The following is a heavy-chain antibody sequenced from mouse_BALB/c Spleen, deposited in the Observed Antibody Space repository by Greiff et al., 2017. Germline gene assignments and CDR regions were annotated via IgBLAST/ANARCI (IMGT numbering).Heavy chain of an antibody. J-gene: IGHJ4*01. V-gene: IGHV3-8*02. CDR1: GDSFTSCY. CDR3: ARSDYGSYWAMDY. D-gene: IGHD2-1*01. CDR2: ISYSGST. Sequence: EVKLQESGPSLVKPSQTLSLTCSVTGDSFTSCYWNWIRKFPGNKLEYMGNISYSGSTYYNPSLKSRISITRDTSKNQYSLQLNAVTTEDTATYCCARSDYGSYWAMDYWGQGTSVTVSS.